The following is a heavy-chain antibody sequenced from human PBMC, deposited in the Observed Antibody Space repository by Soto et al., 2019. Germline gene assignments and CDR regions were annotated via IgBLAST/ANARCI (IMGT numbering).Heavy chain of an antibody. CDR1: GFTVYSYE. CDR2: IGGSGGTT. V-gene: IGHV3-48*03. CDR3: AGHLPWDLFGF. J-gene: IGHJ1*01. Sequence: EVQMVESGGGLVQPGGSLRLSCAASGFTVYSYEMHWVRQAPGKGLERVSYIGGSGGTTHYADSVKGRFTISRDNAENSISLQMNSLVAEDTAVYYCAGHLPWDLFGFWGQGTLVTVAS. D-gene: IGHD1-26*01.